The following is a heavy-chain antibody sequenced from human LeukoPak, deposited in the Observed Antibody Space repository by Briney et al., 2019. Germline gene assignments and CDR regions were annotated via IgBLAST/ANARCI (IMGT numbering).Heavy chain of an antibody. Sequence: SVKVSCKASGFTFTSSAMQWVRQARGQRLEWIGWIVVGSGNTNYAQKFQERVTITRDMSTSTAYMELSSLRSEDTAVYYCAAKTRVAAGNYYCGMDVWAKGPRSPSP. J-gene: IGHJ6*02. CDR1: GFTFTSSA. CDR3: AAKTRVAAGNYYCGMDV. CDR2: IVVGSGNT. V-gene: IGHV1-58*02. D-gene: IGHD6-13*01.